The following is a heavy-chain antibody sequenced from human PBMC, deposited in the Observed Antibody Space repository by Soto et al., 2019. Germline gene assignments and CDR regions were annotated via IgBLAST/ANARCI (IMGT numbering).Heavy chain of an antibody. CDR1: GFTFDSYA. V-gene: IGHV3-23*01. CDR2: ISGSADGT. Sequence: EVKLLESGGGLAQPGGSLRLSCVGSGFTFDSYAISWVRQAPGERLQWIAAISGSADGTDYAHSVRGRFTTSRDNAKKTVHLQMDRLRVEDTAVYFCAKDTVGGYSFWRGYYSYGLDVWGQGTLVTVS. CDR3: AKDTVGGYSFWRGYYSYGLDV. D-gene: IGHD3-3*01. J-gene: IGHJ3*01.